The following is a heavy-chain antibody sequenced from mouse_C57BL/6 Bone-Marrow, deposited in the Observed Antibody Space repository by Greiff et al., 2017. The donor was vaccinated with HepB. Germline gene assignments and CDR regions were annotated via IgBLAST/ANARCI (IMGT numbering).Heavy chain of an antibody. J-gene: IGHJ2*01. CDR1: GFTFSSYG. CDR2: ISSGGSYT. CDR3: ARRITTYYFDY. Sequence: EVQLQESGGDLVKPGGSLKLSCAASGFTFSSYGMSWVRQTPDKRLEWVATISSGGSYTYYPDSVKGRFTISRDNAKNTLYLQMSSLKSEDTAMYYCARRITTYYFDYWGQGTTLTVSS. D-gene: IGHD2-4*01. V-gene: IGHV5-6*01.